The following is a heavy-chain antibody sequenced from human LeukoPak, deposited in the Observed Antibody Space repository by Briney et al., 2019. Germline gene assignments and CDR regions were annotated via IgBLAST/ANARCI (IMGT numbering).Heavy chain of an antibody. CDR3: ARSITMVRGDPAIFDY. J-gene: IGHJ4*02. D-gene: IGHD3-10*01. Sequence: SETLSLTCAVYGGSFSGYYWSWIRQPPGKGLEWIGYIYYSGSTNYNPSLKSRVTISVDTSKNQFSLKLSSVTAADTAVYYCARSITMVRGDPAIFDYWGQGTLVTVSS. V-gene: IGHV4-59*08. CDR1: GGSFSGYY. CDR2: IYYSGST.